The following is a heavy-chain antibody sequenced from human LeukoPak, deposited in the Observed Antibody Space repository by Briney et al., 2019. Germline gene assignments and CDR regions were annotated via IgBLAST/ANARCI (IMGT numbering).Heavy chain of an antibody. CDR2: MNPNSGNT. V-gene: IGHV1-8*01. CDR1: GYAFTTYD. D-gene: IGHD2-15*01. Sequence: ASVKVSYTASGYAFTTYDINWVRQATGQGLEWLGWMNPNSGNTGYAQKFQGRVSMTRDTSISTAYMELSSLRSEDTAVYYCARKVASTGYFVYWGQGTLVTVSS. J-gene: IGHJ4*02. CDR3: ARKVASTGYFVY.